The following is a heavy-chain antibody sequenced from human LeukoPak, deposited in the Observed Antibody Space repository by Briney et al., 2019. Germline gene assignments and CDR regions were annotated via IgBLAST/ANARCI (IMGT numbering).Heavy chain of an antibody. CDR1: GFTFSSYS. V-gene: IGHV3-21*01. CDR3: ARDCGDSYGYPTDYYYYYMDV. J-gene: IGHJ6*03. D-gene: IGHD5-18*01. CDR2: ISSSSSSYI. Sequence: GGSLRLSCAASGFTFSSYSMNWVRQAPGKGLEWVSSISSSSSSYIYYAGSVKGRFTISRDNAKDSLYLQMNSLRAEDTAVYYCARDCGDSYGYPTDYYYYYMDVWGKGTTVTVSS.